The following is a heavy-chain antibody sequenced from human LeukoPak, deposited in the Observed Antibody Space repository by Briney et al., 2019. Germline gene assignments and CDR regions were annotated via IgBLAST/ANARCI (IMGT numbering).Heavy chain of an antibody. CDR2: IYYSGST. CDR3: ARDQGSPYAFDI. Sequence: SETLSLTCTVSGGSISSYYWSWIRQPPGKGLEWIGYIYYSGSTNYNPPLKSRVTISVDTSKNQFSLKLSSVTAADTAVYYCARDQGSPYAFDIWGQGTMVTVSS. CDR1: GGSISSYY. V-gene: IGHV4-59*01. D-gene: IGHD1-26*01. J-gene: IGHJ3*02.